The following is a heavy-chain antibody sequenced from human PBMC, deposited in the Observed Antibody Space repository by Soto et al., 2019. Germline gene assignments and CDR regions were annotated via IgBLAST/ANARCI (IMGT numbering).Heavy chain of an antibody. D-gene: IGHD2-2*01. V-gene: IGHV4-4*07. CDR1: GGSINTFY. CDR3: ARRRCSTTTCFDP. CDR2: IFSSGST. Sequence: PSETLSLTCTVSGGSINTFYWSWVRQPAGKGLEWIGRIFSSGSTHYNPSLRSRVFLSVDTSRNQFSLKLSSVTAADTAVYYCARRRCSTTTCFDPWGQGTLVTVS. J-gene: IGHJ5*02.